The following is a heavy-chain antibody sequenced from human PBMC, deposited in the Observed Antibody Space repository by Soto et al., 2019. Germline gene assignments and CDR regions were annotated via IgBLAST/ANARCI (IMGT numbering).Heavy chain of an antibody. Sequence: ASVKVSCKASGYTFTSYAIHWVRQAPGQRLEWMGWINAGNGNTKYSQKFQGRVTITRDTSASTAYMELSSLRSEDTAVYYCARDAVAGTTRYYYYYYGMDVRGQGTTVTVSS. V-gene: IGHV1-3*01. CDR3: ARDAVAGTTRYYYYYYGMDV. CDR1: GYTFTSYA. CDR2: INAGNGNT. J-gene: IGHJ6*02. D-gene: IGHD6-19*01.